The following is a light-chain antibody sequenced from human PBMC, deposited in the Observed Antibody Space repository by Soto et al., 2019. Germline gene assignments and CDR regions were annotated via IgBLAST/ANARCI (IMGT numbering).Light chain of an antibody. CDR1: QSVSSY. CDR2: DAS. J-gene: IGKJ4*01. V-gene: IGKV3-11*01. CDR3: QHRSSWPLT. Sequence: EIVLTQSPATLSLSPGERATLSCRASQSVSSYLVWYQQKPGQPPRLLIYDASNRATGIPARFSGSGSGTDFTLTISTLEPEDFAVYYCQHRSSWPLTFGGGTKVEI.